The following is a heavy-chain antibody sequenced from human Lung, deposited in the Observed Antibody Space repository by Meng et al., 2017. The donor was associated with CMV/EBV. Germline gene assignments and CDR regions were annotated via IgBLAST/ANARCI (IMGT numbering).Heavy chain of an antibody. CDR2: IKEEGSDK. CDR3: SRDRAVNSFDP. V-gene: IGHV3-7*01. CDR1: GFNFINYW. D-gene: IGHD3-3*01. Sequence: GESLKISCSASGFNFINYWMSLVPQAPGKGLEWVANIKEEGSDKYYVDSVKGRFTISRDNAKNSLYLQMNSLRAEDTAVYYWSRDRAVNSFDPWGQGTLVTVSS. J-gene: IGHJ5*02.